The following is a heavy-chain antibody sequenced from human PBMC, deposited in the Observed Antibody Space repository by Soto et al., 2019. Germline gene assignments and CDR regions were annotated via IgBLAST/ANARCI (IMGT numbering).Heavy chain of an antibody. CDR2: IYYSGRT. CDR3: ARQGMIAAAGTLWFDP. CDR1: GGSISSYY. J-gene: IGHJ5*02. D-gene: IGHD6-13*01. Sequence: QVQLQESGPGLVKPSETLSLTCTVSGGSISSYYWSWIRQPPGKGLEWIGYIYYSGRTNYNPSPQSRYTISVDSSKNQFPLKLSSVTAADTAVYYCARQGMIAAAGTLWFDPWGQGTLVTVSS. V-gene: IGHV4-59*08.